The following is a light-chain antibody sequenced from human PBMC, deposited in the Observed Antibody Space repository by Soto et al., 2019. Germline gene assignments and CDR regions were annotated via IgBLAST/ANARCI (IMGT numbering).Light chain of an antibody. CDR1: QSVSKY. CDR2: DAS. Sequence: IVLTQSPATLALAPGERATLSCRASQSVSKYLTWYQQKPGQAPRLLIYDASNRATGIPARFSGSGSGTDFTLTISSLEPEDFAVYYCQQRTNRPPTFGQGTRLEI. V-gene: IGKV3-11*01. J-gene: IGKJ5*01. CDR3: QQRTNRPPT.